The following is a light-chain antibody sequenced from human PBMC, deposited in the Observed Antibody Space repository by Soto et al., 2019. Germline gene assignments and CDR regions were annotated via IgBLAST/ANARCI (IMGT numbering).Light chain of an antibody. CDR3: QQYNSYPWT. CDR1: QSISSY. Sequence: DIQMTQSPSSLSASVGDRVTITCRASQSISSYLNWYQQKPGKAPKLLIYTASSLQGGVPSRFSGSGSGTEFTLTISSLQPDDFATYYCQQYNSYPWTFGQGTKVDIK. J-gene: IGKJ1*01. CDR2: TAS. V-gene: IGKV1-39*01.